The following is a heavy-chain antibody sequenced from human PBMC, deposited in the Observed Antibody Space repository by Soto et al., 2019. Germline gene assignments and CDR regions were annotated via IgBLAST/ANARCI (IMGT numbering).Heavy chain of an antibody. Sequence: QVQLVQSGAEVKKPGSSVKVSCKASGGTFSTSSINWLRQAPGQRPEWMGNILPIFGTADYAQKFQGRVTITADKSTKTAYMELRSLLFVAASGYYWARGHEYGGNSDDFEFWGQGTVVTVSS. J-gene: IGHJ3*01. CDR2: ILPIFGTA. CDR1: GGTFSTSS. CDR3: ARGHEYGGNSDDFEF. D-gene: IGHD4-17*01. V-gene: IGHV1-69*14.